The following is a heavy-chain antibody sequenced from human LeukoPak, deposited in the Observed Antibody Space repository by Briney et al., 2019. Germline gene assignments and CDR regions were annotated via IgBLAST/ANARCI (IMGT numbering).Heavy chain of an antibody. J-gene: IGHJ4*02. CDR3: AKSCNSGNCYYNY. Sequence: GGSLRLSCAASGFTFSNCAMSWVRQAPEKGLEWVSGISGSGSSTYYTDSVKGRFTISRDNSENTLSLQMNSLRADDTAIYYCAKSCNSGNCYYNYWGQGTLVTVSS. D-gene: IGHD2/OR15-2a*01. CDR1: GFTFSNCA. CDR2: ISGSGSST. V-gene: IGHV3-23*01.